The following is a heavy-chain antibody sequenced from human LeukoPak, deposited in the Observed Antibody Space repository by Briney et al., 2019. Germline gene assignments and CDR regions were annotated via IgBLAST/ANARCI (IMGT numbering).Heavy chain of an antibody. CDR3: ARGAMATRVLDF. J-gene: IGHJ4*02. CDR2: LSPNSGNT. Sequence: ASVKLSCKPSGYTFTNYDINCVRQATGQGLVWMGWLSPNSGNTAYAQKFRGSVTITMNTSINTAYMDLSSLRSEDTAVYYCARGAMATRVLDFWGQGTQVTVSS. V-gene: IGHV1-8*01. D-gene: IGHD5-24*01. CDR1: GYTFTNYD.